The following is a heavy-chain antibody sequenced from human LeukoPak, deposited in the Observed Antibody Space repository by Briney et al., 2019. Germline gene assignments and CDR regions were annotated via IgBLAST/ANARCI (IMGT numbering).Heavy chain of an antibody. CDR2: INWNGGST. CDR1: GFTFDDYG. J-gene: IGHJ4*02. D-gene: IGHD2-15*01. CDR3: ARGSLIHGYCSGGSCLWFDY. Sequence: GGSLILSCAASGFTFDDYGMSWVRQAPGKGLEWVSGINWNGGSTGYADSVKGRFTISRHNAKNSLYLQMDSLRAEDTAVYYCARGSLIHGYCSGGSCLWFDYWGQGTLVTVSS. V-gene: IGHV3-20*04.